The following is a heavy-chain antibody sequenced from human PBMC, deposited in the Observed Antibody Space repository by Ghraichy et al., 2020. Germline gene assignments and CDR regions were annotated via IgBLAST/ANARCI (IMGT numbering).Heavy chain of an antibody. D-gene: IGHD1-26*01. CDR3: AKDLKREDYGMDV. V-gene: IGHV3-30*18. J-gene: IGHJ6*02. Sequence: GGSLRLSCAASGFTFSSYGMHWVRQAPGKGLEWVAVISYDGSNKYSADSVKGRFTISRDNSKNTLYLQMNSLRAEDTAVYYCAKDLKREDYGMDVWGQGTTVTVSS. CDR1: GFTFSSYG. CDR2: ISYDGSNK.